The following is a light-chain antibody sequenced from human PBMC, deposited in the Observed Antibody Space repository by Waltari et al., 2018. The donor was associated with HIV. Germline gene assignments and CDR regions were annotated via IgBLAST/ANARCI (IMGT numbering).Light chain of an antibody. CDR1: QSVLYSANNNIH. Sequence: DIVMTQSPDSLAVSLGERASIHCMSTQSVLYSANNNIHLVWDQQKPGQPPKLLIYWASTRESGVPDRFSGSGSGTDFTLTISSLQAEDVAVYYCQQYYSTPLTFGGGTKVEIK. CDR2: WAS. CDR3: QQYYSTPLT. V-gene: IGKV4-1*01. J-gene: IGKJ4*01.